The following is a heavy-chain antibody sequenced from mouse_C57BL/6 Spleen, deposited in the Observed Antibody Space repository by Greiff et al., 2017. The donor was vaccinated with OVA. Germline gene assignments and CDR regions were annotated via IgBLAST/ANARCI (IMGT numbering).Heavy chain of an antibody. J-gene: IGHJ4*01. V-gene: IGHV5-9-1*02. CDR2: ISSGGDYI. Sequence: EVQVVESGEGLVKPGGSLKLSCAASGFTFSSYAMSWVRQTPEKRLEWVAYISSGGDYIYYADTVKGRFTISRDNARNTLYLQMSSLKSEDTAMYYCTRDHGYNAMDYWGQGTSVTVSS. CDR1: GFTFSSYA. CDR3: TRDHGYNAMDY.